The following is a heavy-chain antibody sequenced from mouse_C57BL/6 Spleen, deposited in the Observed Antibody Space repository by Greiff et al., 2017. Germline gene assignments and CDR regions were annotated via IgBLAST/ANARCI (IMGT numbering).Heavy chain of an antibody. J-gene: IGHJ3*01. D-gene: IGHD2-4*01. V-gene: IGHV3-6*01. CDR1: GYSITSGYY. Sequence: EVQLVESGPGLVKPSQSLSFTCSVTGYSITSGYYWNWIRQFPGNKLEWMGYISYDGSNNYNPSLKNRISITRDTSKNQFFLKLNSVTTEDTATYYCARGDYDSLFAYWGQGTLVTVSA. CDR3: ARGDYDSLFAY. CDR2: ISYDGSN.